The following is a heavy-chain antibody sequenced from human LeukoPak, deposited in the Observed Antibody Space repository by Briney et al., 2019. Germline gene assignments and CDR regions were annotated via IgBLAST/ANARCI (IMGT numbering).Heavy chain of an antibody. CDR1: GYTFTSYA. V-gene: IGHV7-4-1*02. Sequence: ASVKVSCKASGYTFTSYAMNWVRQAPGQGLEWMGWINTNTGNPTYAQGFTGRFVFSLDTSVSTAYLQISSLKAEDTAVYYCARRGNYVWGSYRSPFDYWGQGTLVTVSS. CDR3: ARRGNYVWGSYRSPFDY. CDR2: INTNTGNP. J-gene: IGHJ4*02. D-gene: IGHD3-16*02.